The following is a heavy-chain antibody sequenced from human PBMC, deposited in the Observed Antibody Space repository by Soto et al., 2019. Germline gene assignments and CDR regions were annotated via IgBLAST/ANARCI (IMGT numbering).Heavy chain of an antibody. CDR3: ASRKRPSDAFDI. J-gene: IGHJ3*02. CDR1: GYGFTSYW. V-gene: IGHV5-51*01. CDR2: IYIDDSDT. Sequence: GESLKISCSASGYGFTSYWIGWVRQMPGKGLEWMGIIYIDDSDTRYSPSFQGQVTISGDKSISTAYLQWSSLKASDTAMYYCASRKRPSDAFDIWGQGTVVTVSS.